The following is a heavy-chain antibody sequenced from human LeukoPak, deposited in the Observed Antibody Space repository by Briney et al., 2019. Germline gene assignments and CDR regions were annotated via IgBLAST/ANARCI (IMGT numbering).Heavy chain of an antibody. CDR2: IYSDGST. D-gene: IGHD2-2*01. CDR3: AKGYCSSSSCYSYAFDI. CDR1: GFTVSSNY. V-gene: IGHV3-53*01. J-gene: IGHJ3*02. Sequence: PGESRRLSCAASGFTVSSNYMSWVRQAPGKGLEWVSVIYSDGSTYYADSVKGRFTISRDNSKNTLYLQMNSLRAEDTAVYYCAKGYCSSSSCYSYAFDIWGQGTVVTVSS.